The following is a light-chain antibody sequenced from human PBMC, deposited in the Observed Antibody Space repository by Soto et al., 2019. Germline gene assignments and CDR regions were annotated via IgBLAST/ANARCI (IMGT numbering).Light chain of an antibody. CDR2: EGS. CDR1: SSDVGSYNL. V-gene: IGLV2-23*01. Sequence: QSALTQPASVSGSPGQSITISCTGTSSDVGSYNLVSWYQQHPGKAPKLMSYEGSKRPSGGSNRVSGSKSGNTASLTISGRQAEDEADYYCCSYAGSSTPGVFGTGTKLTVL. CDR3: CSYAGSSTPGV. J-gene: IGLJ1*01.